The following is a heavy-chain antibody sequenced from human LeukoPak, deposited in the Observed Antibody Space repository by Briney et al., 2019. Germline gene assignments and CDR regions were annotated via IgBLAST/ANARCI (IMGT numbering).Heavy chain of an antibody. CDR1: GGSFSGYY. D-gene: IGHD6-13*01. J-gene: IGHJ4*02. Sequence: SETLSLTCAVYGGSFSGYYWSWIRQPPGKGLEWIGEINHSGSTNYNPSLKSRVTISVDTSKNQFSLKLSSVTAADTAVYYCARSSSWYYFDYWGRGTLVTVSS. CDR3: ARSSSWYYFDY. V-gene: IGHV4-34*01. CDR2: INHSGST.